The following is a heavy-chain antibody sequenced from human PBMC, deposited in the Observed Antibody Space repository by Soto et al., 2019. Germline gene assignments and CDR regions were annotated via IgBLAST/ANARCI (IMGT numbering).Heavy chain of an antibody. V-gene: IGHV1-18*04. CDR3: ARDYYYDSSGSKYNWFDP. Sequence: ASVKVSCKASGYTFTSYCISWVRQAPGQGLEWMGWISAYNGNTNYAQKLQGRVTMTTDTSTSTAYMELRSLRSDDTAVYYCARDYYYDSSGSKYNWFDPWGQGTLVTVSS. J-gene: IGHJ5*02. D-gene: IGHD3-22*01. CDR2: ISAYNGNT. CDR1: GYTFTSYC.